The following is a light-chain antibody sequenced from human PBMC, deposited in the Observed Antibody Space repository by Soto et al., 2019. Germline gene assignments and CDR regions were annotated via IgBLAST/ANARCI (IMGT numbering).Light chain of an antibody. J-gene: IGLJ7*01. CDR1: SSDVGYYNL. Sequence: QAVLTQPVSVSGSPGQSITISCTGTSSDVGYYNLVSWYQQHPGKAPKVMIYEVYKRPSGVSSRFSGSKSGNTASLTISGLQAEDEADYYCCSYAGVRGIVSGGGTQLTVL. CDR2: EVY. CDR3: CSYAGVRGIV. V-gene: IGLV2-23*02.